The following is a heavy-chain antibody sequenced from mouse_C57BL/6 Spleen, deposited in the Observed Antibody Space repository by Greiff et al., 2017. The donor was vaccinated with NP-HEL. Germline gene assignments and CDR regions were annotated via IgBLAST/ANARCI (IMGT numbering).Heavy chain of an antibody. CDR2: IYPGSGNT. CDR1: GYTFTDYY. Sequence: VKLQQSGAELVRPGASVKLSCKASGYTFTDYYINWVKQRPGQGLEWIARIYPGSGNTYYNEKFKGKATLTAEKSSSTAYMQLSSLTSEDSAVYFCARDSSGPYAMDYWGQGTSVTVSS. D-gene: IGHD3-2*02. CDR3: ARDSSGPYAMDY. J-gene: IGHJ4*01. V-gene: IGHV1-76*01.